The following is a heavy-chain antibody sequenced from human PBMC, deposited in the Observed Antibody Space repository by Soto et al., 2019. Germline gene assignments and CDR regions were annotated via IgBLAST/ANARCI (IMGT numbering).Heavy chain of an antibody. D-gene: IGHD3-22*01. Sequence: PGGSLRLSCAASGFTFSIYAMSWVRHAPGKGLDWVSAISGSGTKTHYADSVKGRFTISRDNSKNTLYLQMNSLRAEDTAVYYCAKDHPVIEVVKVFEYWGRGALVTVSS. CDR1: GFTFSIYA. CDR2: ISGSGTKT. J-gene: IGHJ4*02. CDR3: AKDHPVIEVVKVFEY. V-gene: IGHV3-23*01.